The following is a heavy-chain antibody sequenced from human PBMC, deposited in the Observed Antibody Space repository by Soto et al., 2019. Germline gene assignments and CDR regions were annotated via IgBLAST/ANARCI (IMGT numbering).Heavy chain of an antibody. CDR3: ATGLLGYCSGGSCYSDS. CDR2: ISGDNGNT. CDR1: AYTFTNYA. D-gene: IGHD2-15*01. Sequence: QQVQSGAEVKKPGASVRVSCQTSAYTFTNYAVSWVRQAPGQGLEWMGWISGDNGNTIYAQKFQGRVTMTTDTSTRKAYMELRSLRSDDTAVYYCATGLLGYCSGGSCYSDSWGQGTLVTVSS. J-gene: IGHJ4*02. V-gene: IGHV1-18*01.